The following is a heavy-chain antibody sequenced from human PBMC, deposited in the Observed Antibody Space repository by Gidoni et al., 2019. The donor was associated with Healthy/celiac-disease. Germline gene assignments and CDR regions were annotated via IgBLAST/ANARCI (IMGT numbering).Heavy chain of an antibody. CDR3: ARDEVLPTHDFSLGMDV. CDR2: ISSSSSYI. CDR1: GFTFSSYS. D-gene: IGHD3-3*01. Sequence: EVQLVESGGGLVKPGGSLRLSCAASGFTFSSYSMNWVRQAPGKGLEWVSSISSSSSYIYYADSVKGRFTISRDNAKNSLYLQMNSLRAEDTAVYYCARDEVLPTHDFSLGMDVWGQGTTVTVSS. V-gene: IGHV3-21*01. J-gene: IGHJ6*02.